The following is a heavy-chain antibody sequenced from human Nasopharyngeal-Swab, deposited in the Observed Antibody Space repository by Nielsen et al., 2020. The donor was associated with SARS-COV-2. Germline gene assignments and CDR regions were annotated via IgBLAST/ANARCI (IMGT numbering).Heavy chain of an antibody. CDR3: ARKGAYYYYYYGMDV. CDR2: IKQDGSEK. J-gene: IGHJ6*02. D-gene: IGHD3-16*01. Sequence: VRQAPGKGLEWVANIKQDGSEKYYVDSVKGRFTISRDNAKNSLYLQVNSLRAEDTAVYYCARKGAYYYYYYGMDVWGQGTTVTVSS. V-gene: IGHV3-7*01.